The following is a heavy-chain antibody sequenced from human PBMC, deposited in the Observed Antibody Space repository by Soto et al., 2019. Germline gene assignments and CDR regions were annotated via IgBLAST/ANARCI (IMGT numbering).Heavy chain of an antibody. V-gene: IGHV3-7*01. CDR3: ARDTTVVVAAVYYYYYMDV. D-gene: IGHD2-15*01. CDR2: IKQDGSEK. CDR1: GFTFSSYW. J-gene: IGHJ6*03. Sequence: GESLKISCAASGFTFSSYWMSWVRQAPGKGLEWVANIKQDGSEKYYVDSVKGRFTISRDNAKNSLYLQMNSLRAEDTAVYYCARDTTVVVAAVYYYYYMDVWGKGTTVTVSS.